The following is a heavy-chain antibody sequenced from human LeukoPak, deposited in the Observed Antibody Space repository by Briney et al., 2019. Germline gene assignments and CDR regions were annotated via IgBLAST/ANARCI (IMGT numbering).Heavy chain of an antibody. J-gene: IGHJ5*02. CDR3: AKDPYSGSYSHWFDP. CDR1: GFTFSSYV. V-gene: IGHV3-23*01. CDR2: ITGSDTNI. D-gene: IGHD1-26*01. Sequence: GGSLRLSCAASGFTFSSYVMNWVRQAPEKGLEWVSSITGSDTNIFYADSVRGRFTISRDNSKNTLYLQMNSLRAEDTAVYYCAKDPYSGSYSHWFDPWGQGTLVTVSS.